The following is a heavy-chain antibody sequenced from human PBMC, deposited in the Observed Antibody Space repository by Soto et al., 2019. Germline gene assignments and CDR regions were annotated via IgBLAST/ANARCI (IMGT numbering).Heavy chain of an antibody. CDR1: GFSFSSYG. Sequence: QVQLVESGGGVVQPGRSLRLSCAGSGFSFSSYGMHWVRQAPGKGLEWVAVISYDGSNKYFADSVKGRFTSSRDNSKSTVYLQMNSLRVEDTAVYYCAKAAGGYCSGGICSSDYWGQGTLVTVSS. J-gene: IGHJ4*02. CDR3: AKAAGGYCSGGICSSDY. D-gene: IGHD2-15*01. CDR2: ISYDGSNK. V-gene: IGHV3-30*18.